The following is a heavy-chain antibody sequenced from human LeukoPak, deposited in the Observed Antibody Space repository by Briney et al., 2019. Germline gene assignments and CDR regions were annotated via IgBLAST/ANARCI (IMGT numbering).Heavy chain of an antibody. V-gene: IGHV1-69*05. CDR1: GGAFSNYGHA. D-gene: IGHD3-22*01. CDR2: LIPVFGAA. J-gene: IGHJ4*02. Sequence: ASVKVSCKAAGGAFSNYGHAISWVRQAPGQGLEWIGGLIPVFGAAKYAQKFQGRVTITTDESTSTAYMELSSLRSEDTAVYYCARELRDSSGDDGLGFDYWGQGTLVTVSS. CDR3: ARELRDSSGDDGLGFDY.